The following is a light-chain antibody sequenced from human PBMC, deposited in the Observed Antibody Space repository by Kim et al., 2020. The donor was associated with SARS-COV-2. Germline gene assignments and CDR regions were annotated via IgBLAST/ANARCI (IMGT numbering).Light chain of an antibody. V-gene: IGKV3-15*01. J-gene: IGKJ1*01. CDR1: QSDSSN. CDR2: GAS. CDR3: QQYNNWRRT. Sequence: VSPRERAPLAGRASQSDSSNLAWYQQKPGPAPRLLIYGASTRAAASPARFSGSGSGTEFTLTIASLQSEDFAVYYCQQYNNWRRTFGQGTKVDIK.